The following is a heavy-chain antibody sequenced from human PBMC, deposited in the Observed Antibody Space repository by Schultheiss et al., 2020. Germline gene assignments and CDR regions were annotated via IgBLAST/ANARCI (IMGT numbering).Heavy chain of an antibody. Sequence: SETLSLTCVVYGGSLSGYYWNWIRQPPGKGLEWIGEINQSGSTKYNPSLRSRVTISVDTSKNQFSLKLSSVTAADTAVYYCARAEGGSGWYTNDYWGQGTLVTVSS. V-gene: IGHV4-34*01. CDR1: GGSLSGYY. D-gene: IGHD6-19*01. J-gene: IGHJ4*02. CDR3: ARAEGGSGWYTNDY. CDR2: INQSGST.